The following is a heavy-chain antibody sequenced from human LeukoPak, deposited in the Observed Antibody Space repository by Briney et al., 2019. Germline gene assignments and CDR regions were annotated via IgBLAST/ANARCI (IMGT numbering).Heavy chain of an antibody. V-gene: IGHV3-74*01. D-gene: IGHD6-13*01. CDR3: ARGSSSWNNAFDI. J-gene: IGHJ3*02. Sequence: GGSLRLSCAASGFTFRNYWMHWVRQAPGKGLVWVSRINTDGGAISYADSVKGRFTISTDNAKNTLYLQMNSLRAEDTAIYYCARGSSSWNNAFDIWGQGTMVTVSS. CDR2: INTDGGAI. CDR1: GFTFRNYW.